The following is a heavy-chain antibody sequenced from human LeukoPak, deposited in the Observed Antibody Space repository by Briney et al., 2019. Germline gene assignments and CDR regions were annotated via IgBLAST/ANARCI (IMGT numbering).Heavy chain of an antibody. CDR2: IYPGDSDT. J-gene: IGHJ3*02. Sequence: GDSLKISGKCSGYSFTRYWIGWVRQMPGKGLEWMGIIYPGDSDTRYSPSFQSQVTISADKSISTAYLQWSSLKASDTAMYYCARMKTMIFTLGAFDIWGQGTMVTVSS. CDR3: ARMKTMIFTLGAFDI. D-gene: IGHD3-22*01. CDR1: GYSFTRYW. V-gene: IGHV5-51*01.